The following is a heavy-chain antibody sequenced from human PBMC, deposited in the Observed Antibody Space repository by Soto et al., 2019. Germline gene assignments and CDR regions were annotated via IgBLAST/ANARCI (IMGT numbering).Heavy chain of an antibody. CDR1: GGSITTGGRY. V-gene: IGHV4-31*02. D-gene: IGHD1-1*01. Sequence: QVRLQEWGPGLVKPSQTLSLKCSVSGGSITTGGRYWSWIRQLPGKGLEWIGDTYYSGNTYYNASLKSRVTISVEAAKNQFSLKLSSVTAAATAVYYCAQALVFTGGDGFDIWGQGRLVTVSS. CDR2: TYYSGNT. CDR3: AQALVFTGGDGFDI. J-gene: IGHJ3*02.